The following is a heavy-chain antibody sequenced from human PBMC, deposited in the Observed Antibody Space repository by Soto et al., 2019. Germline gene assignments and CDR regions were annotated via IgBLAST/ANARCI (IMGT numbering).Heavy chain of an antibody. Sequence: ASVKVSCKASGYTFTSYGISWVRQAPGQGLEWMGWISAYNGNTNYAQKLQGRVTMTTDTSTSTAYMELRSLRSDDTAVYYCAREFYYGSGTPADYYYGMDVWGQGTTVTAP. J-gene: IGHJ6*02. CDR2: ISAYNGNT. CDR3: AREFYYGSGTPADYYYGMDV. CDR1: GYTFTSYG. D-gene: IGHD3-10*01. V-gene: IGHV1-18*04.